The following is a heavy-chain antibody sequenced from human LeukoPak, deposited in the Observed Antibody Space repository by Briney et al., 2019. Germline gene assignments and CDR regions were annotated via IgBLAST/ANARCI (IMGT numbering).Heavy chain of an antibody. J-gene: IGHJ3*02. CDR3: ARVLWSAGGGAFDI. CDR2: IHHSGST. D-gene: IGHD3-16*01. Sequence: PSETLSLTCTVSGYSIRDGYYWGWIRQPPGKGLEWFASIHHSGSTYSNPSLKSRVTISVDTSKNQFSLKLSSVTAADTAVYYCARVLWSAGGGAFDIWGQGTMVTVSS. V-gene: IGHV4-38-2*02. CDR1: GYSIRDGYY.